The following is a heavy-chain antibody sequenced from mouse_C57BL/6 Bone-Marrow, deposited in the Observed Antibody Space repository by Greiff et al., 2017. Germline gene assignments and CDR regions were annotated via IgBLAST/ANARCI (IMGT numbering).Heavy chain of an antibody. V-gene: IGHV14-4*01. Sequence: VQLKQSGAELVRPGASVKLSCTASGFNIKDDYIHWVIQRPEQGLEWIGWIDPEIGDTEYASKFQGKATITSDTSSNTAYLQLSSLTSEDTAVYYCSSFDGNYFDFWGQGTPLTVAS. CDR1: GFNIKDDY. CDR2: IDPEIGDT. J-gene: IGHJ2*01. D-gene: IGHD2-3*01. CDR3: SSFDGNYFDF.